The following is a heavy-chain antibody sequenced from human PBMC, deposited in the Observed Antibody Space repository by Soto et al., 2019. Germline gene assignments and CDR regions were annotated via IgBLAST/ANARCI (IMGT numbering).Heavy chain of an antibody. CDR1: GFTFSSYG. J-gene: IGHJ4*02. D-gene: IGHD3-10*01. CDR2: ISYDGSNK. CDR3: AKAAVSRWFGDYYFDY. Sequence: PGGSLRLSCAASGFTFSSYGMHWVRQAPGKGLEWVAVISYDGSNKYYADSVKGRFTISRDNSKNTLYLQMNSLRAEDTAVYYCAKAAVSRWFGDYYFDYWGQGTLVTVSS. V-gene: IGHV3-30*18.